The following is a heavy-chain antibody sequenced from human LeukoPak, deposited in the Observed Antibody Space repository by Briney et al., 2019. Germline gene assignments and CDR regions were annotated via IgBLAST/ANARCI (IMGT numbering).Heavy chain of an antibody. Sequence: ETLSLTCAVYGGSFSGYYWSWIRQPPGKGLEWVSAISDSGGNTYYADSVKGRFTISGDNSKNTLYLQMNSLRAEDTAVYYCAKVILAYCGGDCYFDYWGQGTLVTVSS. CDR3: AKVILAYCGGDCYFDY. CDR1: GGSFSGYY. V-gene: IGHV3-23*01. D-gene: IGHD2-21*02. CDR2: ISDSGGNT. J-gene: IGHJ4*02.